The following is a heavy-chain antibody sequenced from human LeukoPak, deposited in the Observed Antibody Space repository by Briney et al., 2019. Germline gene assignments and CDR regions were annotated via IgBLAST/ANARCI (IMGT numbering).Heavy chain of an antibody. V-gene: IGHV1-2*02. CDR3: ARLPRAYYYGMDV. Sequence: GASVKVSRKASGYTFTGYYMHWVRQAPGQGLEWMGWINPNSGGTNYAQKFQGRVTMTRDTSISTAYMELSRLRSDDTAVYYCARLPRAYYYGMDVWGQGTTVTVSS. J-gene: IGHJ6*02. CDR2: INPNSGGT. CDR1: GYTFTGYY.